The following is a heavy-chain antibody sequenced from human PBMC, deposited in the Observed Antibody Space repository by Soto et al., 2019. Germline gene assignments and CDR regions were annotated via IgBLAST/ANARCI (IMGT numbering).Heavy chain of an antibody. CDR1: GFTFSSYA. V-gene: IGHV3-23*01. D-gene: IGHD6-13*01. Sequence: GGSLRLSCAASGFTFSSYAMSWVCQAPGKGLEWVSAISGSGGSTYYADSVKGRFTISRDNSKNTLYLQMNSLRAEDTAVYYCAKDYSYSSSFDYWGQGTLVTVSS. CDR2: ISGSGGST. J-gene: IGHJ4*02. CDR3: AKDYSYSSSFDY.